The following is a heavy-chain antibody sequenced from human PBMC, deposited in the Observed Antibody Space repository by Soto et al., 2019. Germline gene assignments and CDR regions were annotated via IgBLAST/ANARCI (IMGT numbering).Heavy chain of an antibody. D-gene: IGHD3-3*01. CDR3: ARQDDFWSGSNWFDP. Sequence: GTPSETLSLTCTVSGGSITSSNYYWGWIRQPPGKGLQWIGNVYYNGFTYYNPSLKSRVTISVDTSKNHFSLKLTSVTAADTAVYYCARQDDFWSGSNWFDPWGQGTLVTVSS. CDR2: VYYNGFT. CDR1: GGSITSSNYY. J-gene: IGHJ5*02. V-gene: IGHV4-39*01.